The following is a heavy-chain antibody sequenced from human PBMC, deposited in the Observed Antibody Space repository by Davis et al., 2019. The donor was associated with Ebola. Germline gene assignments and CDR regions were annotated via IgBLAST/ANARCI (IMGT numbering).Heavy chain of an antibody. CDR1: GGSFSGYY. V-gene: IGHV4-34*01. CDR3: ARGLGGYSYGYFNWFDP. J-gene: IGHJ5*02. D-gene: IGHD5-18*01. CDR2: INHSGST. Sequence: PSETLSLTCAVYGGSFSGYYWSWIRQPPGKGLEWIGEINHSGSTNYNPSLKSRVTISVDTSKNQFSLKLSPVTAADTAVYYCARGLGGYSYGYFNWFDPWGQGTLVTVSS.